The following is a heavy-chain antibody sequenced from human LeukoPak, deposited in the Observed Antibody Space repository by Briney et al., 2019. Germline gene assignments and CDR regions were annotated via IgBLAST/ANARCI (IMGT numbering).Heavy chain of an antibody. CDR1: SGSISSYY. CDR2: VYYSGSA. CDR3: ARGRWLQAKVLADY. D-gene: IGHD5-24*01. V-gene: IGHV4-59*12. Sequence: SETLSLTCTVSSGSISSYYWSWIRQPPGKGLEWIGYVYYSGSANYNPSLKSRVTISVDTSKNQFSLKLSSVTAADTAVYYCARGRWLQAKVLADYWGQGTLVTVSS. J-gene: IGHJ4*02.